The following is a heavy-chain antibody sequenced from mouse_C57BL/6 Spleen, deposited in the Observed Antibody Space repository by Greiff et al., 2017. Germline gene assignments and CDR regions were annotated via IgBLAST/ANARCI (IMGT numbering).Heavy chain of an antibody. Sequence: VQLQQSGAELVKPGASVKLSCKASGYTFTSYWMQWVKQRPGQGLEWIGEIDPSDSYTNYNQKFKGKATLTVDTSSSTAYMQLSSLTSEDSAVYYCARSRAIDSSGYRDAMDYWGQGTSVTVSS. J-gene: IGHJ4*01. CDR3: ARSRAIDSSGYRDAMDY. V-gene: IGHV1-50*01. CDR2: IDPSDSYT. D-gene: IGHD3-2*02. CDR1: GYTFTSYW.